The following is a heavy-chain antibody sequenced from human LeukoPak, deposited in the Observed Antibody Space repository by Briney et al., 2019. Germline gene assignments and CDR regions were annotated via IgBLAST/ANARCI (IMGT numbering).Heavy chain of an antibody. CDR3: ARGDNSGWYFFDY. CDR2: IYPGDSDT. J-gene: IGHJ4*02. CDR1: GYTFTDHW. Sequence: KGGESLKISCKASGYTFTDHWIGWVRQMPGKGLEWMGIIYPGDSDTRYSPSFQGQVTILADKSISTAYLQWRNLQAPDTAMYYCARGDNSGWYFFDYWGQGTLVTVSS. D-gene: IGHD6-19*01. V-gene: IGHV5-51*01.